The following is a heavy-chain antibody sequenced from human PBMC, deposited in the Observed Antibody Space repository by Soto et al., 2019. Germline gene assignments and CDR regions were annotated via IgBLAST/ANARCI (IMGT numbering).Heavy chain of an antibody. CDR1: GYTFTSYS. D-gene: IGHD2-21*02. J-gene: IGHJ6*02. CDR3: ARWGLDYNYYGMDV. Sequence: QVQLVQSGAEVKKPGASVKVSCKTSGYTFTSYSMHWARQAPGQGLEWMGIINPSGGSTSYAQKFLGRVTXIRXTXMSTLYMELSSLTSDDTAVYYCARWGLDYNYYGMDVWGQGTTVTVSS. CDR2: INPSGGST. V-gene: IGHV1-46*03.